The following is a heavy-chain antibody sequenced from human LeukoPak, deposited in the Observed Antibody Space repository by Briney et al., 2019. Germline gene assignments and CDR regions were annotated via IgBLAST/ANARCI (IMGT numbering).Heavy chain of an antibody. V-gene: IGHV3-7*03. CDR1: GFTFSSYW. Sequence: PGGSLRLSCAASGFTFSSYWMSWVRQAPGKGLEWVANIKQDGSEKNYVDSVKGRFTISRDNAKNSLYLQMNSLRAEDTAVYYCAKLGIVVVVAATTWFDPWGQGTLVTVSS. D-gene: IGHD2-15*01. CDR2: IKQDGSEK. CDR3: AKLGIVVVVAATTWFDP. J-gene: IGHJ5*02.